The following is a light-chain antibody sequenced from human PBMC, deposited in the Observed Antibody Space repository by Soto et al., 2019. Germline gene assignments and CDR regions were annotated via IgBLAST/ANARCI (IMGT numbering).Light chain of an antibody. CDR2: AAS. CDR1: QGISSY. Sequence: DIQLTQSPSFLSASVGDRVTITCRASQGISSYLAWYQQKPWKAPKLLIYAASTLQSGVPSRFSGSGSGTEFTLTISSLQPEDFATDYCQQLNSYPPITFGGGTKVEIK. CDR3: QQLNSYPPIT. V-gene: IGKV1-9*01. J-gene: IGKJ4*01.